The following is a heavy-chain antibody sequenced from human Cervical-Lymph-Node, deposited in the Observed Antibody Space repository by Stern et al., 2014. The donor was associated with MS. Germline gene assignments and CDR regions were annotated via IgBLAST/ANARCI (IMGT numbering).Heavy chain of an antibody. Sequence: QVQLVQSGAEVKKPGASVKVSCKVSGYTLTELSMHWVRQAPGKGLEWMGGFDPEDGETIYAQKFQGRVTMTEDTSTDTASMELSSLRSEDTAVYYCATDRDDFRSGYSAPTKGYGLDVWGQGTTVTVTS. J-gene: IGHJ6*02. CDR3: ATDRDDFRSGYSAPTKGYGLDV. D-gene: IGHD3-3*01. CDR1: GYTLTELS. CDR2: FDPEDGET. V-gene: IGHV1-24*01.